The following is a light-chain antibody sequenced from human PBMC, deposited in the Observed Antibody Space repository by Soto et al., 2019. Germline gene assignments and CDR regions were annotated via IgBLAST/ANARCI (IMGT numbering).Light chain of an antibody. V-gene: IGLV1-40*01. CDR2: GNS. CDR3: QSSDGSLSAYV. CDR1: SSNIGAGYD. J-gene: IGLJ1*01. Sequence: QSVLTQPPSVSGAPGQRVTISCTGSSSNIGAGYDVHWYQQLPGTAPKLLIYGNSNRPSGVPDRFSGSKSGTTASLAITGLQDEDEAAYYCQSSDGSLSAYVFGTGTKLTVL.